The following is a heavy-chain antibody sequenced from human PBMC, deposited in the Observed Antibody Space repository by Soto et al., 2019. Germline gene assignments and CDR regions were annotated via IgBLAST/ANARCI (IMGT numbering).Heavy chain of an antibody. J-gene: IGHJ6*02. Sequence: EVQLVQSGAEVKKPGESLRISCKGSGYSFTSYWISWVRQMPGKGLEWMGRIDPSDSYTNYSPSFQGHVTISADKSISTAYLQWSSLKASDTAMYYCARRQAPSPYSGYDYYYYGMDVWGQGTTVTVSS. D-gene: IGHD5-12*01. CDR3: ARRQAPSPYSGYDYYYYGMDV. CDR2: IDPSDSYT. CDR1: GYSFTSYW. V-gene: IGHV5-10-1*01.